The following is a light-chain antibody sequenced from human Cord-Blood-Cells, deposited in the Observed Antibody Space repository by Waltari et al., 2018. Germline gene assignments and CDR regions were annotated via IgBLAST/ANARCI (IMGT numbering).Light chain of an antibody. CDR2: AAY. J-gene: IGKJ2*01. Sequence: AIRMTQSPSSFLAPTGARVPIPCLASQGISSYLAWYQPKPGKAPKLLIYAAYTWQSGVPSRFSGSGAGTDFTLTISCLQSEDFATYYCRQYYSYPYTFGQGTKLEIK. CDR3: RQYYSYPYT. V-gene: IGKV1-8*01. CDR1: QGISSY.